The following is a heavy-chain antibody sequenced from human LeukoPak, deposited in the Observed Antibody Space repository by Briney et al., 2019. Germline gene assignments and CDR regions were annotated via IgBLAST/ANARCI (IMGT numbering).Heavy chain of an antibody. J-gene: IGHJ2*01. CDR1: VGSFSGYY. CDR3: ARGRYFDL. CDR2: IDHSGST. V-gene: IGHV4-34*01. Sequence: SETLSLTCAVYVGSFSGYYWSWIRQTPGKGLEWIGEIDHSGSTNYNPSLKSRVTISVDTSKNQFSLKLTPVTAADTAVYYCARGRYFDLWGRGTLVTVSS.